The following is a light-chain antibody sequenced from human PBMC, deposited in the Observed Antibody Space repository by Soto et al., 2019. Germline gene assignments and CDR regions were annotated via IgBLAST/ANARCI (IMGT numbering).Light chain of an antibody. J-gene: IGKJ5*01. CDR3: QQRTRWPMT. Sequence: ENVLTQSPATLSLSPGARVTLSCRASQNLHSFLNWYQQRPGQAPRPLIYDGSKRAAGVPDRISGDGSGTDYTLTISSLEPEDFAVYYCQQRTRWPMTFGQGTRLEIK. V-gene: IGKV3-11*01. CDR1: QNLHSF. CDR2: DGS.